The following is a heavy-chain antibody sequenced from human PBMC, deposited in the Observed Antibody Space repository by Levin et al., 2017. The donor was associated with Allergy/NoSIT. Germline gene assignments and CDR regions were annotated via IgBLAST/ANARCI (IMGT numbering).Heavy chain of an antibody. CDR1: GFTFSSYT. CDR2: ISGSGGST. D-gene: IGHD3-10*01. V-gene: IGHV3-23*01. CDR3: AKSFGSGSSYDY. Sequence: GESLKISCAASGFTFSSYTMTWVRQAPGKGLEWVSGISGSGGSTYYADSVKGRFTISRDISKNTLYLQMNRLRADDTAVYYCAKSFGSGSSYDYWGQGTLVTVSS. J-gene: IGHJ4*02.